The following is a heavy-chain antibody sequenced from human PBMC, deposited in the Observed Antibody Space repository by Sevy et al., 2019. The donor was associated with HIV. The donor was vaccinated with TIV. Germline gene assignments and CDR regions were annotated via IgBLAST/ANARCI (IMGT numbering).Heavy chain of an antibody. CDR3: ARGYCSSTSCYAYYYGMDV. Sequence: ASVKVSCKASGYTFTGYYMHWVRQAPGQGLAWMGWINPNSGGTNYAQKFQGRVTMTRDTSISTAYMELSRLRSDDTAVYYCARGYCSSTSCYAYYYGMDVWGQGTTVTVSS. D-gene: IGHD2-2*01. CDR1: GYTFTGYY. J-gene: IGHJ6*02. V-gene: IGHV1-2*02. CDR2: INPNSGGT.